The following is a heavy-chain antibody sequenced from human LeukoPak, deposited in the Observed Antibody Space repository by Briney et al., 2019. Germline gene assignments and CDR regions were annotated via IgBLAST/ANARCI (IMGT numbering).Heavy chain of an antibody. D-gene: IGHD3-9*01. CDR1: GGSVSSGSYY. CDR2: IYYSGST. Sequence: SETLSLTCTVSGGSVSSGSYYWSWIRQPPGKGLEWIGYIYYSGSTNYNPSLKSRVTISVDTSKNQFPLKLSSVTAADTAVYYCARDYDILTGYYYYYYGMDVWGQGTTVTVSS. CDR3: ARDYDILTGYYYYYYGMDV. V-gene: IGHV4-61*01. J-gene: IGHJ6*02.